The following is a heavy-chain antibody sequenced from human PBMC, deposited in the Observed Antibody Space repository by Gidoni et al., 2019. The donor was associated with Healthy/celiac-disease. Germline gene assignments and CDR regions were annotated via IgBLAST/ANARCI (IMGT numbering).Heavy chain of an antibody. CDR1: AGTFSSYA. Sequence: QVQLVQSGAEVKKPGTSVTVSCKASAGTFSSYAISWVRQAPGQGLEWMGGSIPLFGTANYAQKFQGRVTITADESTSTAYMELSSLRSEDTAVYYCARGSYVDIVATIRGAYYYYYGMDVWGQGTTVTVSS. CDR3: ARGSYVDIVATIRGAYYYYYGMDV. V-gene: IGHV1-69*01. CDR2: SIPLFGTA. D-gene: IGHD5-12*01. J-gene: IGHJ6*02.